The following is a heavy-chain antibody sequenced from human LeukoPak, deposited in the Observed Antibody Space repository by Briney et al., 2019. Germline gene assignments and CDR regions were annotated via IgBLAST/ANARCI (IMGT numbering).Heavy chain of an antibody. CDR3: ARDRTGTSFSLDY. J-gene: IGHJ4*02. D-gene: IGHD2-2*01. CDR2: IKQDGSEK. V-gene: IGHV3-7*01. CDR1: GFTFSSYW. Sequence: PGGSLRLSCAASGFTFSSYWMSWVRQAPGKGLEWVANIKQDGSEKYYVDSVKGRFTISRDNAKNSLYLQMNSLRAEDTAVYYCARDRTGTSFSLDYWGQGTLVTVSS.